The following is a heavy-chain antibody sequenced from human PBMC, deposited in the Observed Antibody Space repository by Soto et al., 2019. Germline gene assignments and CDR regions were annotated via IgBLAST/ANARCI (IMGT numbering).Heavy chain of an antibody. CDR1: GFTFSSYA. V-gene: IGHV3-23*01. Sequence: EVQLLESGGGLVQPGGPLRLSCAASGFTFSSYAMSWVRQAPGKGLEWVSAISGSGGSTYYADSVKGRFTISRDNSKNTLYLQMNSLRAEDTAVYYCAPDPGGDYEFDYWGQGTLVTVSS. CDR3: APDPGGDYEFDY. D-gene: IGHD4-17*01. CDR2: ISGSGGST. J-gene: IGHJ4*02.